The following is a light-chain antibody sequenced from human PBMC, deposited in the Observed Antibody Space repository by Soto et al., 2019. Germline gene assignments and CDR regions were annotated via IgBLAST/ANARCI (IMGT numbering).Light chain of an antibody. Sequence: QSVLTQPPSVSGAPGQRVTISCTGSSSDIGAGYGVHWYQQLPGTAPKLLIHGNSGRPSGVPDRFSASKSGTSASLAITGLQAEDEGDYYSHSYHTTLTAVIFGGGTKLTVL. J-gene: IGLJ2*01. CDR2: GNS. V-gene: IGLV1-40*01. CDR3: HSYHTTLTAVI. CDR1: SSDIGAGYG.